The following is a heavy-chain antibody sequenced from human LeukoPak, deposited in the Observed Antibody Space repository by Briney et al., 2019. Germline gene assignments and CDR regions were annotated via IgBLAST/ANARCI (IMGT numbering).Heavy chain of an antibody. J-gene: IGHJ4*02. Sequence: SLRLSCAASGFTFDDYAMHWVRQAPGKGLEWVSGISWNSGSIGYADSVKGRFTISRDNAKNSLYLQMNSLRAEDTALYYCAKDYYGSGPNHLDYWGQGTLVTVSS. CDR2: ISWNSGSI. CDR1: GFTFDDYA. CDR3: AKDYYGSGPNHLDY. V-gene: IGHV3-9*01. D-gene: IGHD3-10*01.